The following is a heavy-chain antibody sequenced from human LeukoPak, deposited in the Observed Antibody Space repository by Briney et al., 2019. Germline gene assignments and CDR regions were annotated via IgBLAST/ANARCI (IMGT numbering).Heavy chain of an antibody. D-gene: IGHD6-13*01. CDR3: ARDRAAAGTEYFQH. J-gene: IGHJ1*01. CDR1: GYTFTSYA. Sequence: ASVKVSCKASGYTFTSYAMNWVRQAPGQGLEWMGWINTNTGNPTYAQGFTGRFVFSLDTSVSTAYLQISSLKAEDTAVYYCARDRAAAGTEYFQHWGQGTLVTVSS. V-gene: IGHV7-4-1*02. CDR2: INTNTGNP.